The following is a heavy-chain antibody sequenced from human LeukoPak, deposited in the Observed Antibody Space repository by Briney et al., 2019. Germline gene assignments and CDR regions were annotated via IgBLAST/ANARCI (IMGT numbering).Heavy chain of an antibody. J-gene: IGHJ6*03. V-gene: IGHV3-9*01. D-gene: IGHD2-8*02. CDR3: ARAGGVIVVYYYYYMDV. Sequence: GGSLRLSCAASGFTFDGYAMHWVRQAPGKGLEWVSGISWNGGRIDYADSVKGRFTISRDNAKNSLYLQMNSLRAEDTAFYYCARAGGVIVVYYYYYMDVWGKGTTVTVSS. CDR2: ISWNGGRI. CDR1: GFTFDGYA.